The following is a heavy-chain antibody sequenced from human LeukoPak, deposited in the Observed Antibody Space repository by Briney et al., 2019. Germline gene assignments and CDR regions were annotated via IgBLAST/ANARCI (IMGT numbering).Heavy chain of an antibody. CDR2: IIPIFGTA. CDR1: GGTFSSYA. Sequence: ASVKVSCKASGGTFSSYAISWVRQAPGQGLEWMGGIIPIFGTANYAQKFQGRVTITADESTSTAYMELSSLRSEDTAVYYCARDSPSTGYGGNGNWFDPWGQGTLVTVSS. CDR3: ARDSPSTGYGGNGNWFDP. V-gene: IGHV1-69*13. D-gene: IGHD3-9*01. J-gene: IGHJ5*02.